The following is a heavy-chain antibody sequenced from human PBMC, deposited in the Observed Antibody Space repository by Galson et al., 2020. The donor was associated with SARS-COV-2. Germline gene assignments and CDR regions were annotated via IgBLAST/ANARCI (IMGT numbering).Heavy chain of an antibody. CDR3: ARAGRYDGYDPSSRYYYNYYGLDV. CDR1: GFTFSSYA. Sequence: GESLKFSCAASGFTFSSYAMKWVRQAPGKGLEWVAFISYDGNKKYYADSVRGQFTISRDNSKNTLYLQVNSLSVEDTAVYYCARAGRYDGYDPSSRYYYNYYGLDVWGQGTTVTISS. J-gene: IGHJ6*02. V-gene: IGHV3-30-3*01. CDR2: ISYDGNKK. D-gene: IGHD5-12*01.